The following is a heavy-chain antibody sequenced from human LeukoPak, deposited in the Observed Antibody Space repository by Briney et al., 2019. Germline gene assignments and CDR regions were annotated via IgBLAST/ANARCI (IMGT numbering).Heavy chain of an antibody. J-gene: IGHJ4*02. Sequence: ASVKVSCKASGYTFTGYYMHWVRQAPGQGLERMGWINPKSGSTNYAQKFQGRVTMTTDTSTSTAYMELRSLRSDDTAVYYCARDGRELLWFGELLYGSMPFDYWGQGTLVTVSS. D-gene: IGHD3-10*01. CDR3: ARDGRELLWFGELLYGSMPFDY. CDR2: INPKSGST. CDR1: GYTFTGYY. V-gene: IGHV1-2*02.